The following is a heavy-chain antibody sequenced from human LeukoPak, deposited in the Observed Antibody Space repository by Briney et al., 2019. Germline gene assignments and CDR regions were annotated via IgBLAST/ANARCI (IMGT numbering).Heavy chain of an antibody. Sequence: GGSLRLSRAASGFTSMNAWMSWVRQAPGKALEWVARIKSKRDGETTDYAAPVKGRFTISRDDSKNTLYLQMNSLKTEDTALYYCTTDGGVIGQVWLSYWGQGTLVTVSS. CDR2: IKSKRDGETT. CDR1: GFTSMNAW. V-gene: IGHV3-15*01. J-gene: IGHJ4*02. CDR3: TTDGGVIGQVWLSY. D-gene: IGHD5-18*01.